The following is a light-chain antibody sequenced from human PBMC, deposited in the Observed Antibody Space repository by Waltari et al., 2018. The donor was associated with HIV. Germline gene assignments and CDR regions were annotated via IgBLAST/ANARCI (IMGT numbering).Light chain of an antibody. CDR1: SSDVGGSQF. Sequence: QSALTQPPSASGSPGQSVTISCTGTSSDVGGSQFVSWYQQHPGKAPKVMIYEVTKRPSGAPGRFSGSRSGNTAPLTVCGLQAEDEADYYCSSSVGSNNYVFGTGTKVTVL. J-gene: IGLJ1*01. CDR2: EVT. CDR3: SSSVGSNNYV. V-gene: IGLV2-8*01.